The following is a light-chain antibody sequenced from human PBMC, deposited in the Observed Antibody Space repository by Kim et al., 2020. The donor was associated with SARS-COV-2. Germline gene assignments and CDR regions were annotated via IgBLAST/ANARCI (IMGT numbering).Light chain of an antibody. J-gene: IGKJ1*01. CDR1: QSISSY. CDR3: QQSYSTPGT. CDR2: AAS. Sequence: ASVGDRVTITCRASQSISSYLNWYQQKPGKAPKLLIYAASSLQSGVPSRFSGSGSGTDFTLTISSLQPEDFATYYCQQSYSTPGTFGQGTKVDIK. V-gene: IGKV1-39*01.